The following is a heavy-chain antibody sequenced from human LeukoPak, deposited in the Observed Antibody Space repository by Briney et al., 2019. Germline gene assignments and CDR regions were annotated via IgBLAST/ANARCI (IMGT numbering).Heavy chain of an antibody. CDR1: GITLSNYG. CDR2: LSTSGGAT. CDR3: ATRGVVIRVILVGFHKEAYYFDS. D-gene: IGHD3-22*01. V-gene: IGHV3-23*01. J-gene: IGHJ4*02. Sequence: PGGSLRLSCAVSGITLSNYGMTWVRQSPGKGLEWVASLSTSGGATSHADSVRGRFTIYRDNAKNTLSLQRNTLRAEDTAVYFGATRGVVIRVILVGFHKEAYYFDSWGQGVLVTVSS.